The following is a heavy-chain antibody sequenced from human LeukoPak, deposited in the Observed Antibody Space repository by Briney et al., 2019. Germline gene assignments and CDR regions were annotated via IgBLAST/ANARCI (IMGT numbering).Heavy chain of an antibody. CDR2: ISSSGSTI. D-gene: IGHD5-18*01. CDR1: GFTFSDYY. V-gene: IGHV3-11*01. J-gene: IGHJ4*02. Sequence: PGGSLRLSCAASGFTFSDYYMSWIRQAPGKGLEWGSYISSSGSTIYYADSVKGRFTISRDNAKNSLYLQMNSLRAEDTAVYYCARGDTAMATSYFDYWGQGTLVTVSS. CDR3: ARGDTAMATSYFDY.